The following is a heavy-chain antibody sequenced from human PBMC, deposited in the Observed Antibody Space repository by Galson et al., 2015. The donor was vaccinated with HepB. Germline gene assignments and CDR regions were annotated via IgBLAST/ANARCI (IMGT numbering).Heavy chain of an antibody. CDR3: AREGSSSYSFDY. Sequence: SLRLSCAASGFTVSSNYMSWVRQAPGKGLEWVSVIYSGGSTYYADSVKGRFTISRDNSKNTLYLQMNSLRAEDTAVYYCAREGSSSYSFDYWGQGTLVTVSS. CDR2: IYSGGST. V-gene: IGHV3-53*01. CDR1: GFTVSSNY. D-gene: IGHD6-6*01. J-gene: IGHJ4*02.